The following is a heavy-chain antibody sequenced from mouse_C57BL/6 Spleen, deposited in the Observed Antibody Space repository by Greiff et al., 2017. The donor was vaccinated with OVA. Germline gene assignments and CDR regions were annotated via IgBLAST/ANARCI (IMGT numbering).Heavy chain of an antibody. V-gene: IGHV1-72*01. D-gene: IGHD1-1*01. J-gene: IGHJ1*03. CDR2: IDPNSGGT. Sequence: QVQLKQPGAELVKPGASVKLSCKASGYTFTSYWMHWVKQRPGRGLEWIGRIDPNSGGTKYNEKFKSKATLTVDKPSSTAYMQLSSLTSEDSAVYYCASATVVEGNFDVWGTGTTVTVSS. CDR3: ASATVVEGNFDV. CDR1: GYTFTSYW.